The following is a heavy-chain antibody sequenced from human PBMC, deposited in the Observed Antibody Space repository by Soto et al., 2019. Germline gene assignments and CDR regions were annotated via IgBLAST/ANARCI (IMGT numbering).Heavy chain of an antibody. D-gene: IGHD3-16*01. Sequence: QVQLVQSGAEVKKPGASVKVSCKASGYTFTSYGITWVRQAPGQGLEWLGWINGYNGNTNYAQKLQGRVTMTTDTSTSTAYMELRSLRSDDTAVYYCARMGDVPYYYYGMVVWGQGTTVTVSS. CDR1: GYTFTSYG. CDR3: ARMGDVPYYYYGMVV. J-gene: IGHJ6*02. CDR2: INGYNGNT. V-gene: IGHV1-18*01.